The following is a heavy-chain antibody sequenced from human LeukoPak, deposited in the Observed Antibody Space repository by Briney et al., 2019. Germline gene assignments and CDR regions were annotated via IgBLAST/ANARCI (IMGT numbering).Heavy chain of an antibody. Sequence: PGGSLRLSCAASGFTFSSYAMHWVRQAPGKGLEWVAVISYDGSNKYYADSVKGRFTISRDNAKNTLWLQMNSLRAEDTAVYYCSRGRDFRSSANRGDFDYWGQGTLVTVSS. V-gene: IGHV3-30*04. CDR2: ISYDGSNK. J-gene: IGHJ4*02. D-gene: IGHD7-27*01. CDR1: GFTFSSYA. CDR3: SRGRDFRSSANRGDFDY.